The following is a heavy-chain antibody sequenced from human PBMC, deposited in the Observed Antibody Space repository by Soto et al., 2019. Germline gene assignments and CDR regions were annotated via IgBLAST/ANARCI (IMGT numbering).Heavy chain of an antibody. CDR3: AKDIAAALYYYYGMDV. Sequence: GGSLRLSCAATGFSFSGYNMNWVRQAPGKGLEWVAVISYDGSNKYYADSVKGRFTISRDNSKNTLYLQMNSLRAEDTAVYYCAKDIAAALYYYYGMDVWGQGTTVTVSS. J-gene: IGHJ6*02. V-gene: IGHV3-30*18. D-gene: IGHD6-13*01. CDR2: ISYDGSNK. CDR1: GFSFSGYN.